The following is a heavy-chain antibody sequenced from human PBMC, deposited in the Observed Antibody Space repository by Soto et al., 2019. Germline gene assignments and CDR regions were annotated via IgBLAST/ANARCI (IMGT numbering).Heavy chain of an antibody. CDR1: GYTFTNYG. CDR2: ISAYNGNT. Sequence: QVQLVQSGAEVKKPGASVKVSCKASGYTFTNYGISWVRQAPGQGLEWMGWISAYNGNTKYAQKLQGRVTMTTDTXTXTXXMELRSLRSDDTAVYYCARGVGSGSYYNQYNWFDPWGQGTLVTVSS. V-gene: IGHV1-18*01. D-gene: IGHD3-10*01. CDR3: ARGVGSGSYYNQYNWFDP. J-gene: IGHJ5*02.